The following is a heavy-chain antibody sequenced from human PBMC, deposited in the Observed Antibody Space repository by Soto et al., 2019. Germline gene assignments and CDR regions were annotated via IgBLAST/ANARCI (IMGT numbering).Heavy chain of an antibody. CDR1: GLTLTTNY. J-gene: IGHJ4*02. D-gene: IGHD5-12*01. CDR2: IYRGGST. Sequence: EVQLVESGGGLVQPGGSLRLSCVASGLTLTTNYMSWVRQAPGKGLEWLSSIYRGGSTYYADAVQGRFTMSRHNPENTLYLQLNSLRAEDTAVYYCARHISGYDPYFDYWGQRTLVTVSS. V-gene: IGHV3-53*04. CDR3: ARHISGYDPYFDY.